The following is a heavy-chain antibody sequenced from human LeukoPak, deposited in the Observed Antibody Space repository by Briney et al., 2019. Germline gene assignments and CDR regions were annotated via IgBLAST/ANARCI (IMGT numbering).Heavy chain of an antibody. J-gene: IGHJ5*02. Sequence: PSETLSLTCAVYGGSFSGYYWSWIRQPPGKGLEWIGEFNHSGSTNYNPSLKSRVTMSLDTSKNQVSLRLTSVTAADTAVYYCARHPFATPFDRWGRGTLVTVSS. CDR2: FNHSGST. CDR1: GGSFSGYY. D-gene: IGHD2-15*01. V-gene: IGHV4-34*01. CDR3: ARHPFATPFDR.